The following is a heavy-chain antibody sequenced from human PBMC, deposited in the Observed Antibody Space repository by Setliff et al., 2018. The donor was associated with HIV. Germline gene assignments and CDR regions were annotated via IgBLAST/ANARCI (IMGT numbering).Heavy chain of an antibody. CDR1: GGSLSSGSNY. D-gene: IGHD3-22*01. Sequence: TVSGGSLSSGSNYWSWIRQPAGKGLEWIGHIYTSGSTNYNPSLKSRVTISVDTSKNQFYLKLSSVTAADTAVYYCARILLYDSSAYFVNAFDIWGQGTVVTVSS. CDR3: ARILLYDSSAYFVNAFDI. V-gene: IGHV4-61*09. J-gene: IGHJ3*02. CDR2: IYTSGST.